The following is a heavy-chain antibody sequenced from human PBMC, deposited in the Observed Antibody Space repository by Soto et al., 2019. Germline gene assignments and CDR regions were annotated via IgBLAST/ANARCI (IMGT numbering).Heavy chain of an antibody. Sequence: QVQLQESGPGLVKPSGTLPLTCAVSGVSIGSHDWWTWVRQPPGKGLEWIGESHQSGNTNYNSSLESRVTISLDKSKNHFSLQLSSVTVAHTAVYYCATRDTGRVYWGQGTLVTVSS. J-gene: IGHJ4*02. CDR2: SHQSGNT. CDR1: GVSIGSHDW. CDR3: ATRDTGRVY. D-gene: IGHD5-18*01. V-gene: IGHV4-4*02.